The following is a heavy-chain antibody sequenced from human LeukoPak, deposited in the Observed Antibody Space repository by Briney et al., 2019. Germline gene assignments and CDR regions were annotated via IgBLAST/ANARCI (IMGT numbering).Heavy chain of an antibody. CDR2: IKQDGSEK. J-gene: IGHJ4*02. Sequence: GGSLRLSCAASGFTFSSYWMSWVRQAPGKGLEWVANIKQDGSEKYYVDSVKGQFTISRDNAKNSLYLQMNSLRAEDTAVYYCARESAEGIAVAGLDYWGQGTLVTVSS. CDR1: GFTFSSYW. D-gene: IGHD6-19*01. V-gene: IGHV3-7*01. CDR3: ARESAEGIAVAGLDY.